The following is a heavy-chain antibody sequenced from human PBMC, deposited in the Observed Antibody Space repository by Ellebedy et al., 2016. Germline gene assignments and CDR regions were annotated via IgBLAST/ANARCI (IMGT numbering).Heavy chain of an antibody. J-gene: IGHJ4*02. CDR1: GYSFTSYW. V-gene: IGHV5-51*01. Sequence: GESLKISCKGSGYSFTSYWIGWVRQMPGKGLEWMGLTYPGDSDTRYNPSFQGQVTISADKSISTAYLQWNSLEASDTPMYYCERRGGGEFVGYWGQGTLVTVSS. D-gene: IGHD2-21*01. CDR3: ERRGGGEFVGY. CDR2: TYPGDSDT.